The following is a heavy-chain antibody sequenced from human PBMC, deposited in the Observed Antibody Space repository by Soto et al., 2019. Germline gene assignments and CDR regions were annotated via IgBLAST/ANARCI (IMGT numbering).Heavy chain of an antibody. CDR3: ARGGSQIKVNWFDP. Sequence: SQTLSLTCAISGDSVSSNSAAWNWIRQSLSRGLEWLGRTYYRSKWYNDYAVSVKSRITINPDTSKNQFSLQLNSVTPEDTAVYYCARGGSQIKVNWFDPWGQGTLVTVSS. CDR2: TYYRSKWYN. J-gene: IGHJ5*02. D-gene: IGHD3-16*01. V-gene: IGHV6-1*01. CDR1: GDSVSSNSAA.